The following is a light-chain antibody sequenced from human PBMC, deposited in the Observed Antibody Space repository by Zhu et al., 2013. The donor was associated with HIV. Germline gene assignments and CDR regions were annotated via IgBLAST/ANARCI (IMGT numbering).Light chain of an antibody. CDR1: SSDVGTYDL. V-gene: IGLV2-23*02. CDR2: EVS. Sequence: QSDLTQPASVSGSPGQSITISCTGTSSDVGTYDLVSWYQQHPGKAPKLMIFEVSNRPSGVSNRFSGSKSGNTASLTISGLQAEDEANYYCCLYAGSFHVFGTGTTVTV. CDR3: CLYAGSFHV. J-gene: IGLJ1*01.